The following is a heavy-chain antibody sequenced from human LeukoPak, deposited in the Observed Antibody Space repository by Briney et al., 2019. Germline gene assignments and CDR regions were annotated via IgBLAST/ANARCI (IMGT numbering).Heavy chain of an antibody. CDR2: INPSGGST. CDR3: ASSITGSVDYYDSSGFDY. J-gene: IGHJ4*02. V-gene: IGHV1-46*02. Sequence: ASVKVSCKASGYTFNSYYMHWVRQAPGQGLEWMGIINPSGGSTSYAQKFQGRVTMTRDTSTSTVYMELSSLRSEDTAVYYCASSITGSVDYYDSSGFDYWGQGTLVTVSS. CDR1: GYTFNSYY. D-gene: IGHD3-22*01.